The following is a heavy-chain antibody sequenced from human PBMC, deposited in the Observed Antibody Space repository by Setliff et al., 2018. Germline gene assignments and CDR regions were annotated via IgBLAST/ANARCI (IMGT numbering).Heavy chain of an antibody. CDR1: GVSVNSLTW. Sequence: NPSETLSLTCAVSGVSVNSLTWWSWVRQTPGKGLEWIGFIYHDGNPKFNPSVNYNPSLKSRVTMSVDTSKNQFSLNLSSVTAADTALYYCARTSTGRYFDLWGRGTLVTVSS. V-gene: IGHV4-28*01. J-gene: IGHJ2*01. CDR2: IYHDGNP. CDR3: ARTSTGRYFDL. D-gene: IGHD2-2*01.